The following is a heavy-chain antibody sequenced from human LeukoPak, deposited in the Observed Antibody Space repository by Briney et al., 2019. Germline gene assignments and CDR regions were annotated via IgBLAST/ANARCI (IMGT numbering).Heavy chain of an antibody. CDR1: GGSFSGYY. CDR3: AREKYLEAFDI. V-gene: IGHV4-34*01. J-gene: IGHJ3*02. CDR2: INHSGST. Sequence: SETLSLTCAVYGGSFSGYYWSWIRQPPGKGLEWIGEINHSGSTNYNPSLKSRVTISVDTSKNQFSLKLSSVTAADTAVYYCAREKYLEAFDIWGQGTMVTVPS. D-gene: IGHD2-2*01.